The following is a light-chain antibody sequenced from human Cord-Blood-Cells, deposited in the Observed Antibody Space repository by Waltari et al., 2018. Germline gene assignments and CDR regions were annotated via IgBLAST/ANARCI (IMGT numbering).Light chain of an antibody. CDR2: AAS. V-gene: IGKV1-39*01. J-gene: IGKJ3*01. CDR1: QSISSY. Sequence: DIQMTQSLSSLSASVGDRVTITCRASQSISSYLNWYQQKPGKAPKLLIYAASSLQSGVPSRFSGSGSGTDFTLTISSLQPEDFATYYCQQSYSTITFGPGTKVDIK. CDR3: QQSYSTIT.